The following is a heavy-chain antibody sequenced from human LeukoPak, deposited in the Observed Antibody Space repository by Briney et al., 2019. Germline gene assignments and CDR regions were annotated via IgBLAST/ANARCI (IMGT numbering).Heavy chain of an antibody. V-gene: IGHV4-59*01. D-gene: IGHD6-19*01. CDR3: ARDVSSSGSYFDY. CDR2: IYYSGTT. Sequence: TSETLSLTCTVSGGSISRYYWSWIRQPPGKGLEWIGYIYYSGTTNYNPSLKSRVTISLDTSKNQFSLKLSSVTAADTAVYYCARDVSSSGSYFDYWGQGTLVTVSS. J-gene: IGHJ4*02. CDR1: GGSISRYY.